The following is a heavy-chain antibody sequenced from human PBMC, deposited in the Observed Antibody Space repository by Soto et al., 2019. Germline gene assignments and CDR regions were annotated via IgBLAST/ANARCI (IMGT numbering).Heavy chain of an antibody. V-gene: IGHV4-59*08. J-gene: IGHJ6*02. CDR2: FRSGGGT. CDR3: VRQGIGVLHGLVDV. D-gene: IGHD3-10*01. Sequence: QVQLQESGPGLVKPSETLSLTCTVSGDSISSYNLAWIRQPPGKGLEWIGYFRSGGGTSYNPSLQSRVAIAADTSTQQFSLRLSSVTAADTAVYYCVRQGIGVLHGLVDVWGQGTTVTVSS. CDR1: GDSISSYN.